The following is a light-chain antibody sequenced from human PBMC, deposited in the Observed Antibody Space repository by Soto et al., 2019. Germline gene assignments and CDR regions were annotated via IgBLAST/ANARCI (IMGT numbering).Light chain of an antibody. CDR1: QSISSH. CDR2: TAS. Sequence: DIRMTQSPSSLSASVGDTVTITCRASQSISSHLNWYQQKPGKDPNLLMYTASNLQSGVPSRFSGSGSGTDFTHTISSLQPEDFATYYCQQSYSTPISFGQGTRREIK. V-gene: IGKV1-39*01. J-gene: IGKJ5*01. CDR3: QQSYSTPIS.